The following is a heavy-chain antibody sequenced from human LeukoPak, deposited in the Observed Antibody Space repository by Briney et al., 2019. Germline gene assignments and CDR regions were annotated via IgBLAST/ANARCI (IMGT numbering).Heavy chain of an antibody. J-gene: IGHJ4*02. CDR3: ARRDGQIDY. Sequence: SETLSLTCTVSGGSISSSGYYWGWIRQPPGKGLEWIGSIYYSGSTNYNPSLKSRVAISVDTSKNQFSLKLSSVTAADTAVYYCARRDGQIDYWGQGTLVTVSS. V-gene: IGHV4-39*01. CDR1: GGSISSSGYY. CDR2: IYYSGST.